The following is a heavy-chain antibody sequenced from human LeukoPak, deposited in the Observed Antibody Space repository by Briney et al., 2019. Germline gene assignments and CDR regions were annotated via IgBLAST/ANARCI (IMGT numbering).Heavy chain of an antibody. CDR1: GGSIXSXX. Sequence: LXLTXTVXGGSIXSXXWSWIRQPPGKXLEWXGYIYYSGSTNYNPSLKSRVTISVDTSKNQFSLKLSSVTAADTAVYYCARGGITGTHGLYYFDYWGQGTLVTVSS. V-gene: IGHV4-59*01. D-gene: IGHD1-20*01. J-gene: IGHJ4*02. CDR2: IYYSGST. CDR3: ARGGITGTHGLYYFDY.